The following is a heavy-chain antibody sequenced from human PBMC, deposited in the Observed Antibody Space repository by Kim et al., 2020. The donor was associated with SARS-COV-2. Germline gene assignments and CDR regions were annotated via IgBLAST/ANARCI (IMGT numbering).Heavy chain of an antibody. CDR2: TYGDYWD. J-gene: IGHJ4*02. Sequence: GGSLRLSCAASGFTVSNQYIIWVRQAPGKGLQWVSSTYGDYWDYYSDSVKGRFTISRDNSKNTIYLQMNSLTVDDTAIYYCVRFEHWSQGALVAVSS. CDR1: GFTVSNQY. CDR3: VRFEH. V-gene: IGHV3-53*01.